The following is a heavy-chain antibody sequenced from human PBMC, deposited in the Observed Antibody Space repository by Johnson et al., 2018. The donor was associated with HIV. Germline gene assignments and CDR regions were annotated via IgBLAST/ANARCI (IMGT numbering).Heavy chain of an antibody. CDR1: GFTFDDYA. D-gene: IGHD6-6*01. CDR3: AKDRDSSSFHDAFNI. V-gene: IGHV3-9*01. Sequence: VQLVESGGGLVQPGRSLRLSCAASGFTFDDYAMHWVRQAPGKGLEWVSGISWNSGSIGYADSVKGRFTISRDNSKNTLYLQMHSLRAEDTAVYYCAKDRDSSSFHDAFNIWGQGTMVTVSS. CDR2: ISWNSGSI. J-gene: IGHJ3*02.